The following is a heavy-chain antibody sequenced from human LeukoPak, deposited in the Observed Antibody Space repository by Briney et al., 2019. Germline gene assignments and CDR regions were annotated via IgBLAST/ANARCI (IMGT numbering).Heavy chain of an antibody. V-gene: IGHV3-48*03. CDR3: D. CDR2: LSSSGSAF. CDR1: GFTFRSYE. Sequence: GGSLTLSCEDSGFTFRSYEMNWVRQAPGKGLEWIAYLSSSGSAFSYADSVKGRFTIARDTAVYYCARSARLMKGVVEVTALDDWGQGTLVTVSS. D-gene: IGHD3-22*01. J-gene: IGHJ4*02.